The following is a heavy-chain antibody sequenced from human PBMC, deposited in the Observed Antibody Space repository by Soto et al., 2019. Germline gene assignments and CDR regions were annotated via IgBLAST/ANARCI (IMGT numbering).Heavy chain of an antibody. CDR3: AREKAFWIGYSFDY. CDR1: GYTFTDYA. Sequence: ASVKVSCKASGYTFTDYAIQWVRQAPGQRLEWMGWINAGNGNTKYSQKFQGRVTITRDTSASTAYIELSSLRSGDTAVYYCAREKAFWIGYSFDYWGQGTLVTVSS. CDR2: INAGNGNT. D-gene: IGHD3-3*01. V-gene: IGHV1-3*01. J-gene: IGHJ4*02.